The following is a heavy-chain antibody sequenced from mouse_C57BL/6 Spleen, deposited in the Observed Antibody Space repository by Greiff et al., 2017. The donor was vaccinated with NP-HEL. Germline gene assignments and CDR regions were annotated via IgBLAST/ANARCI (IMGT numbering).Heavy chain of an antibody. Sequence: QVQLQQPGAELVMPGASVKLSCKASGYTFTSYWMHWVKQRPGQGLEWIGEIDPSDSYTNYNQKFKGKSTLTVDKSSSTAYMQLSSLTSEDSAVYYCARSDCGSVDAMDYWGQGTSVTVSS. CDR2: IDPSDSYT. CDR1: GYTFTSYW. CDR3: ARSDCGSVDAMDY. D-gene: IGHD1-1*01. J-gene: IGHJ4*01. V-gene: IGHV1-69*01.